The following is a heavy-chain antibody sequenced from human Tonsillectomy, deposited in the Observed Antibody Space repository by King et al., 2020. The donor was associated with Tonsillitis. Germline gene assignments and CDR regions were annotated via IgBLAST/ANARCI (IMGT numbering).Heavy chain of an antibody. CDR1: GFTFSHYA. J-gene: IGHJ4*02. CDR2: ISYDANNT. V-gene: IGHV3-30-3*01. Sequence: VQLVESGGGVVQPGGSLRLSCAGSGFTFSHYALHWVRQAPGKGLEWVALISYDANNTNYADFVRGRFTISRDNSKSTLDLQMNSLSAEDTAIYFCARIRYRSRHSSRYYFALDSWGQGTLVTVSS. D-gene: IGHD3-22*01. CDR3: ARIRYRSRHSSRYYFALDS.